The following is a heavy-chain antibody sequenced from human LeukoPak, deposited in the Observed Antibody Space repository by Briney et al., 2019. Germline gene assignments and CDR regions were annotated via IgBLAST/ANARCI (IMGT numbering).Heavy chain of an antibody. V-gene: IGHV3-33*01. CDR1: GYTFTSYG. Sequence: SCKASGYTFTSYGMHWVRQAPGKGLEWVAVMWYDGSNEYSGDSVKGRFTISRDKSKNTLYLQMNSLRVEDTAVYYCARDPYYGSGKYYYGMDLWGQGTTVTVSS. D-gene: IGHD3-10*01. CDR2: MWYDGSNE. CDR3: ARDPYYGSGKYYYGMDL. J-gene: IGHJ6*02.